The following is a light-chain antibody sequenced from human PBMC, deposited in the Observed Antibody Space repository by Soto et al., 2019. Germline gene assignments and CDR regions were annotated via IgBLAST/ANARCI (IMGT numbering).Light chain of an antibody. J-gene: IGLJ1*01. CDR3: CSYAGRHTYV. CDR1: SSDVGGYNY. CDR2: DVS. V-gene: IGLV2-11*01. Sequence: QSVLTQPLSVSASPGQSVTISCTGSSSDVGGYNYVSWYRQHPGKAPKLMIYDVSKRPSGVPDRFSGSKSGNKASLTISGLQADDEADYYCCSYAGRHTYVFGTGTKLTVL.